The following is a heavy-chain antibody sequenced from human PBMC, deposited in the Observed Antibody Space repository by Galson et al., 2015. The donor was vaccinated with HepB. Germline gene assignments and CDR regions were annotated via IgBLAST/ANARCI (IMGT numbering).Heavy chain of an antibody. J-gene: IGHJ3*02. V-gene: IGHV1-2*02. CDR3: ARVVGYQLLSDAFDI. CDR1: GYTFTGYY. D-gene: IGHD2-2*01. Sequence: SVKVSCKASGYTFTGYYMHWVRQAPGQGLEWMGWINPNSGGTNYAQKFQGRVTMTRDTSISTAYMELNRLRSDDTAVYYCARVVGYQLLSDAFDIWGQGTMVTVSS. CDR2: INPNSGGT.